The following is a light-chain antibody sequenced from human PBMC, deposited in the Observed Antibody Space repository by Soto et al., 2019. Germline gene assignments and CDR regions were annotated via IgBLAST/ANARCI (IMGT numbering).Light chain of an antibody. J-gene: IGKJ4*01. V-gene: IGKV3-11*01. CDR2: NAS. Sequence: EIVLTQSPATLSLFPGERATLSCRASQSVRNYLAWYQQKPGQAPRLLISNASNRATGIPARFSGSGSGTDFTLTISSLEAEDFAVYYCHQRSNWPRTFGGGTKVEIK. CDR1: QSVRNY. CDR3: HQRSNWPRT.